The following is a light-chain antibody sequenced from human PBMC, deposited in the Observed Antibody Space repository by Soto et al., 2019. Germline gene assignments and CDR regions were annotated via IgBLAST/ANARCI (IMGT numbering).Light chain of an antibody. Sequence: EIVLTQSPDILSLSPGARATLSCRASQGMSSAYLAWFQQKPGQAPSLLIYGASTRATGTPDRFSGSGSGTDFTHTISRLEPEDFAVYYCQHYGSSSWTFGQGTKVDIK. J-gene: IGKJ1*01. CDR2: GAS. V-gene: IGKV3-20*01. CDR1: QGMSSAY. CDR3: QHYGSSSWT.